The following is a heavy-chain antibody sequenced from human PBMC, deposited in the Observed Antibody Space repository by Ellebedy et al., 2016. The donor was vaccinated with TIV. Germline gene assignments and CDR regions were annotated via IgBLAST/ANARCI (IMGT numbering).Heavy chain of an antibody. V-gene: IGHV1-69*13. J-gene: IGHJ6*03. CDR1: GGTFSSYA. CDR2: IIPIYGTA. CDR3: ASPNGPADMGYFYYYMDV. D-gene: IGHD1-14*01. Sequence: SVKVSXXDSGGTFSSYAISWVRQAPGQGLEWMGGIIPIYGTAQYAQKFQGRVTITADESTSTAYMELSSLRSEDTAVYYCASPNGPADMGYFYYYMDVWGKGTTVTVSS.